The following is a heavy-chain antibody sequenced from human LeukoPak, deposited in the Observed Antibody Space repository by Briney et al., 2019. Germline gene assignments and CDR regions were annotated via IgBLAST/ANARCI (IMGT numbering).Heavy chain of an antibody. V-gene: IGHV3-21*01. D-gene: IGHD2-21*02. CDR1: GFTFSSHN. CDR2: ISTSSSYI. Sequence: GGSLRLSCAASGFTFSSHNMNWVRQAPGKGLEWVSSISTSSSYIYYADSVKGRFTISRDNAKNSLYLQMNSLRAEDTAVYYCARTLVVVTFDAFDIWGQGTMVTVSS. CDR3: ARTLVVVTFDAFDI. J-gene: IGHJ3*02.